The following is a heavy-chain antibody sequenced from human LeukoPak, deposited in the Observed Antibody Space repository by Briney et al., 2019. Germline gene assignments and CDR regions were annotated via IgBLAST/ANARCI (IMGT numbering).Heavy chain of an antibody. J-gene: IGHJ3*02. CDR1: GFTFSRNW. D-gene: IGHD2-8*02. Sequence: PGGSLRLCCAASGFTFSRNWMHWVRQAPGKVLVWLSRINSDGSRTIYADSVKGRLTISRDNAKNTLYLEMNSLTVEDTAVYYCVSLTGHDAFDIWGQGTMVTVSS. CDR3: VSLTGHDAFDI. V-gene: IGHV3-74*01. CDR2: INSDGSRT.